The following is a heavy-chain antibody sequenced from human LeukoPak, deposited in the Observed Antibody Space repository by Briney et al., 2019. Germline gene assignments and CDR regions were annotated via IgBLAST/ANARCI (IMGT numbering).Heavy chain of an antibody. Sequence: GESLKISCKGSGYSFTSYWIGWVRQMPGKGLEWMGIIYPGDSDTRYSRSFQGQVTISADKSISTAYLQWSSLKASDTAMYYCARSDGRYCSGGSCPWGAFDIWGQGTMVTVSS. J-gene: IGHJ3*02. D-gene: IGHD2-15*01. CDR1: GYSFTSYW. CDR3: ARSDGRYCSGGSCPWGAFDI. V-gene: IGHV5-51*01. CDR2: IYPGDSDT.